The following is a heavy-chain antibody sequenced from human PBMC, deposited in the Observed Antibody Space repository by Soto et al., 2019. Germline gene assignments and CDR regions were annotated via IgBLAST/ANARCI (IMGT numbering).Heavy chain of an antibody. CDR1: GFTFSSDD. V-gene: IGHV3-64*01. CDR3: VRRVSGNYDY. CDR2: ISSNGGTT. D-gene: IGHD1-7*01. J-gene: IGHJ4*02. Sequence: EVQLAESGGGMVQPGGFLRLSCVASGFTFSSDDMHWVRQAPGKGLEYVSSISSNGGTTYYGNSVKGRFTISRDNSKNTLYLQMGSLRAEDMAVYYCVRRVSGNYDYWGQGTLVTVSS.